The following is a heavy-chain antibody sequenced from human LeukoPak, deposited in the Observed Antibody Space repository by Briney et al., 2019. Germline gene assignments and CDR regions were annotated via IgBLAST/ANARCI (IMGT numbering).Heavy chain of an antibody. CDR1: GYTFTSYD. J-gene: IGHJ5*02. Sequence: PGASVKVSCKASGYTFTSYDINWVRQAPGQGLEWMGWISAYNGNTNYAQKLQGRVTMTTDTSTSTAYMELSSLRSEDTAVYYCARDLSVKFAWFDPWGQGTLVTVSS. CDR3: ARDLSVKFAWFDP. V-gene: IGHV1-18*01. D-gene: IGHD4-11*01. CDR2: ISAYNGNT.